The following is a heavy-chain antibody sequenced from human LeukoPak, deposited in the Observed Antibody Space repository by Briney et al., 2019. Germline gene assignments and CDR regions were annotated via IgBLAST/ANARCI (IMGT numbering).Heavy chain of an antibody. D-gene: IGHD3-10*01. Sequence: PGGSLRLSCAASGFTFSSYSMNWVRQAPGKGLEWVSYISSSCSTIYYADSVKGRFTISRDNAKNSLYLQMNSLRAEDTAVYYCARDAPYYYGSGSYYSWGQGTLVTVSS. CDR2: ISSSCSTI. CDR1: GFTFSSYS. J-gene: IGHJ4*02. V-gene: IGHV3-48*01. CDR3: ARDAPYYYGSGSYYS.